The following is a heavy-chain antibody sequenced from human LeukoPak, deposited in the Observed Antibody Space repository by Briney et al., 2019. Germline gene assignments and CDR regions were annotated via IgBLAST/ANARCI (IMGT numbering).Heavy chain of an antibody. CDR1: GGTFSSYA. J-gene: IGHJ4*02. CDR3: AREGLAVAGPSLQVFDY. Sequence: SVKVSCKASGGTFSSYAISWVRQAPGQGLEWMGGIIPIFGTANYAQKFQGRVTITADESTSTAYMELSSLRSEDTAVYYCAREGLAVAGPSLQVFDYWGQGTLVTVS. V-gene: IGHV1-69*13. D-gene: IGHD6-19*01. CDR2: IIPIFGTA.